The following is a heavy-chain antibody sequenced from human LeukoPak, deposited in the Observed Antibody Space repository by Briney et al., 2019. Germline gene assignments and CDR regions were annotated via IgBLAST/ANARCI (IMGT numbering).Heavy chain of an antibody. CDR3: ARGIYYDRSGFSPLAFDY. CDR2: IHYSGST. D-gene: IGHD3-22*01. Sequence: PSETLSLTCTVSGGSISSYYWSWIRQPPGKELEWIGYIHYSGSTNYNPSLKSRVTMSVDTSKNQFSLKLTSVTAADTAVYYCARGIYYDRSGFSPLAFDYWGLGTLVTVSS. J-gene: IGHJ4*02. V-gene: IGHV4-59*01. CDR1: GGSISSYY.